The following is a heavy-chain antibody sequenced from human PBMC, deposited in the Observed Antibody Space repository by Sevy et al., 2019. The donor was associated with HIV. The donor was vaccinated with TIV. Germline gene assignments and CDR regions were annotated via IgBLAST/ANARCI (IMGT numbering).Heavy chain of an antibody. CDR1: GFSFSDYN. D-gene: IGHD3-22*01. J-gene: IGHJ4*02. CDR2: ISSGSRYI. V-gene: IGHV3-21*04. Sequence: GGSLRLSCAASGFSFSDYNMNWVRQAPGKGLEWVSFISSGSRYIYYADSMKGRFTISRDNAKNSLYLQMNSLRAEDTAVYYCARGDYYDSRGYYCRYWGQGTLVTVSS. CDR3: ARGDYYDSRGYYCRY.